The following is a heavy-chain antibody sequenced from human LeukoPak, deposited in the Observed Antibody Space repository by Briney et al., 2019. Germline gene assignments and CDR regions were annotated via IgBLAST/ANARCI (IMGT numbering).Heavy chain of an antibody. CDR3: ARDSTLSNY. Sequence: GGSLRLSCAASGFTLSDYYMSWIRQAPGKGLEWVSYISSSSSYTNYADSVKGRFTISRDNAKNSLYLQMNSLRAEDTAVYYCARDSTLSNYWGQGTLVTVSS. J-gene: IGHJ4*02. D-gene: IGHD3-16*01. CDR1: GFTLSDYY. V-gene: IGHV3-11*05. CDR2: ISSSSSYT.